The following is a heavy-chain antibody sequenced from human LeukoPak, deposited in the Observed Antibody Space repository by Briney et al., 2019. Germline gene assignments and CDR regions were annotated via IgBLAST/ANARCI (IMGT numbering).Heavy chain of an antibody. Sequence: SGTLSLTCTVSGDSFSAYYWSWIRQPPGRGLEWIGYIYSSGNTNYNPSLKSRVTISVGTSKKQHSLKLTSVTAADTAVYYCAIHTNVDISSFMDVWGKGTTVTVSS. D-gene: IGHD2-8*01. CDR2: IYSSGNT. V-gene: IGHV4-4*09. CDR3: AIHTNVDISSFMDV. J-gene: IGHJ6*03. CDR1: GDSFSAYY.